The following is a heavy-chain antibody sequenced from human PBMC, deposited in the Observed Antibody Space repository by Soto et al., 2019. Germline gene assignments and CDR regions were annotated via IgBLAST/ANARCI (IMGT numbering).Heavy chain of an antibody. CDR2: INSDGSST. CDR3: AKDGIGYCISTSCYSVDY. D-gene: IGHD2-2*01. Sequence: GSLRLSCAASGFTFSSYWMHWVRQAPGKGLVWVSRINSDGSSTSYADSVKGRFTISRDNAKNTLYLQMNSLRAEDTAVYYCAKDGIGYCISTSCYSVDYWGQGTLVTVSS. V-gene: IGHV3-74*01. CDR1: GFTFSSYW. J-gene: IGHJ4*02.